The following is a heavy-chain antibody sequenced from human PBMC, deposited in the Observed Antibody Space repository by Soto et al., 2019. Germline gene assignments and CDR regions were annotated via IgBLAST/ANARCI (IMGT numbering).Heavy chain of an antibody. CDR3: ATDMGESSSLYGMDV. CDR1: GYTFTSYY. D-gene: IGHD6-13*01. CDR2: INPSGGST. Sequence: QVQLVQSGAEVKKPGASVKVSCKASGYTFTSYYMHWVRQPPGQGLEWMGIINPSGGSTSYAQKFQGRVTMTRDTSTSTVYMELSSLRSEDTAVYYCATDMGESSSLYGMDVWGQGTTVTVSS. J-gene: IGHJ6*02. V-gene: IGHV1-46*01.